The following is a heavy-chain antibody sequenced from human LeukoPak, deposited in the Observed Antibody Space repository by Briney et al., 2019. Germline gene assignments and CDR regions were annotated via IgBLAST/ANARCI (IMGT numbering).Heavy chain of an antibody. CDR2: ISGSGGST. D-gene: IGHD2-15*01. V-gene: IGHV3-23*01. J-gene: IGHJ4*02. CDR1: GFTFSTYN. CDR3: AKAGAVVVVAAKYFDY. Sequence: GGSLRLSCGGSGFTFSTYNMHWVRQAPGKGLEWVSAISGSGGSTYYADSVKGRFTISRDNSKNTLYLQMNSLRAEDTAVYYCAKAGAVVVVAAKYFDYWGQGTLVTVSS.